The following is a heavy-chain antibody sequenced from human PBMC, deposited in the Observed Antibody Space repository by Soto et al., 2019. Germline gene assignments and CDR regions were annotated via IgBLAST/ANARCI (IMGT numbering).Heavy chain of an antibody. Sequence: QVLLVQSGAEVKKPGASVQVSCKASGYPFTSYAITWVRQAPGQGLEWMGWITAYNGNTNYAQKLQGRVTMTTDTSTSTAYMELRSLRSADTAVYYCARGGVGSTSGWFDPWGQGTLVTVSS. V-gene: IGHV1-18*01. CDR2: ITAYNGNT. CDR1: GYPFTSYA. D-gene: IGHD1-26*01. J-gene: IGHJ5*02. CDR3: ARGGVGSTSGWFDP.